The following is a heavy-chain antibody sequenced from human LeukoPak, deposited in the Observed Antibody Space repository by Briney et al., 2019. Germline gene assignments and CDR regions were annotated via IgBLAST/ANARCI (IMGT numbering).Heavy chain of an antibody. J-gene: IGHJ4*02. CDR2: TYYRSKWYN. V-gene: IGHV6-1*01. Sequence: SQTLSLTCAISGDSVSGNSAAWNWIRHSPSRGLEWLGRTYYRSKWYNDYAVSVKSRITINPDTSKNQFSLQLNSVTPEDTAVYYCARVSWPPGSSWYYFDYWAREPWSPSPQ. CDR3: ARVSWPPGSSWYYFDY. CDR1: GDSVSGNSAA. D-gene: IGHD3-10*01.